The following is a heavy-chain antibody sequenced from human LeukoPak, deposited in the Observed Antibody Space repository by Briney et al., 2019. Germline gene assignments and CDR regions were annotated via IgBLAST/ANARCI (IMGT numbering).Heavy chain of an antibody. V-gene: IGHV3-21*01. CDR1: GFTFSSYA. CDR3: ARVTMVRGVTDYMDV. D-gene: IGHD3-10*01. CDR2: ISSSSSYI. Sequence: GGSLRLSCAASGFTFSSYAMSWVRQAPGKGREWVSSISSSSSYIYYADSVKGRFTISRDNAKNSLYLQMNSLRAEDTAVYYCARVTMVRGVTDYMDVWGKGTTVTVSS. J-gene: IGHJ6*03.